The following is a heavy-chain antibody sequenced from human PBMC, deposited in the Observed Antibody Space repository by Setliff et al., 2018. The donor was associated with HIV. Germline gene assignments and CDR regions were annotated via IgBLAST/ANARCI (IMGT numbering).Heavy chain of an antibody. J-gene: IGHJ4*02. D-gene: IGHD5-18*01. CDR3: ARSLREYSYGSPDY. CDR2: INAGTGNT. Sequence: GASVKVSCKASGYRFTGFAIHWVRQAPGQRFEWMGWINAGTGNTKYSQKFQDRVTISRDIHANTAYVELSSLRSEDTAIYYCARSLREYSYGSPDYWGPGTLVTVSS. CDR1: GYRFTGFA. V-gene: IGHV1-3*01.